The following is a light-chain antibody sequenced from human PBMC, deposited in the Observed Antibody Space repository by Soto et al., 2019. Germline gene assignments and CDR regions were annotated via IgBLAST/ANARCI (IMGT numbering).Light chain of an antibody. V-gene: IGKV3-20*01. CDR2: GAS. CDR3: QKYGSSPPWT. CDR1: ESVSSSY. J-gene: IGKJ1*01. Sequence: EIVLTQSPGTLSLSPGERATLSCRASESVSSSYLIWYQQKPGHAPRVLIYGASNRATVVPDRFSGSGSGTDFTLTISRLEPEDFSVYYCQKYGSSPPWTFGQGTKVEIK.